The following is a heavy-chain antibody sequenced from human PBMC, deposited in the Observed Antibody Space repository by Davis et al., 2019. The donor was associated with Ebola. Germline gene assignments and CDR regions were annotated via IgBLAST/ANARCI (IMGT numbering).Heavy chain of an antibody. CDR1: GFTFSNAW. V-gene: IGHV3-73*01. CDR2: IRSKPNSYAT. Sequence: GESLKISCAASGFTFSNAWMNWVRQASGKGLEWVGRIRSKPNSYATQYAASVKGRFTISRDNPKNSLYLQLNSLRAEDTAVYYCVRSPERGTIDHWGQGTLVTVSS. D-gene: IGHD1-14*01. J-gene: IGHJ5*02. CDR3: VRSPERGTIDH.